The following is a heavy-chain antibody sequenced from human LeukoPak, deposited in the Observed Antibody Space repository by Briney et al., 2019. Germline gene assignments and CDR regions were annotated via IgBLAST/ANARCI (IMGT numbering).Heavy chain of an antibody. CDR3: ARIWFGEFIDAFDI. D-gene: IGHD3-10*01. J-gene: IGHJ3*02. CDR2: IYYSGST. V-gene: IGHV4-39*07. Sequence: MSSETLSLTCTVSGGSISSSSYYWGWIRQPPGKGLEWIGSIYYSGSTYYNPSLKSRVTISVDTSKNQFSLKLSSVTAADTAVYYCARIWFGEFIDAFDIWGQGAMVTVSS. CDR1: GGSISSSSYY.